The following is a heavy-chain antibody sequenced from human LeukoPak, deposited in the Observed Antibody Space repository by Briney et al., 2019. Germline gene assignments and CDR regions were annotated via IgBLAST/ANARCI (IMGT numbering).Heavy chain of an antibody. CDR1: GGSFSGYY. CDR2: INHSGST. V-gene: IGHV4-34*01. D-gene: IGHD3-16*02. Sequence: SETLSLICAVYGGSFSGYYWSWIRQPAGKGLEWIGEINHSGSTNYNPSLKSRVTISVDTSKNQFSLKLSSVTAADTAVYYCARGRYDYVWGSYRYKGFFDYWGQGTLVTVSS. J-gene: IGHJ4*02. CDR3: ARGRYDYVWGSYRYKGFFDY.